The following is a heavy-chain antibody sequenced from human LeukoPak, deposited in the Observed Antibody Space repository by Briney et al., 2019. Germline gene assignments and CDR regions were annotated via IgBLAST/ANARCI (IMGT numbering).Heavy chain of an antibody. Sequence: SETLSLTCTVSGGSISSSSYFWGWIRQTPGKGLEWIGSIYHSGSTYYNPSLKSRVTISVDTSKNQFSLKLSSVTAADTAVYYCGREMATIRGGLDAFDIWGQGTMVTVSS. CDR3: GREMATIRGGLDAFDI. V-gene: IGHV4-39*07. D-gene: IGHD5-24*01. CDR1: GGSISSSSYF. J-gene: IGHJ3*02. CDR2: IYHSGST.